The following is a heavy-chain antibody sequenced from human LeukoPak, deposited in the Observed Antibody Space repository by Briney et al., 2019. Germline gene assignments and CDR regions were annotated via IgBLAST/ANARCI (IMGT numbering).Heavy chain of an antibody. J-gene: IGHJ4*02. V-gene: IGHV3-48*01. D-gene: IGHD6-13*01. CDR2: IHETSSPI. CDR3: GRGGSTGSWFNY. CDR1: GFTFSTFS. Sequence: EGSLRLSCAASGFTFSTFSMTWVRQAPGKGLEWISYIHETSSPIYYADSVKGRFTVSRDNAKNSLYLQMNSLRAEDTAVYYCGRGGSTGSWFNYWGQGTLVTVSS.